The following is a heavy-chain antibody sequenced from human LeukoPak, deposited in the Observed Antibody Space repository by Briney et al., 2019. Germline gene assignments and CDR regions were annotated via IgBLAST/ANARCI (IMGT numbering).Heavy chain of an antibody. Sequence: KPSETLSLTCTVSDGSISSSSYYWGRIRQPPGKGLEWIGSIYYSGSTYYNPSLKSRVTISVDTSKNQFSLKLSSVTAADTAVYYCARAAKAWPRKKPLFDPWGQGTLVTVSS. CDR1: DGSISSSSYY. CDR3: ARAAKAWPRKKPLFDP. V-gene: IGHV4-39*07. CDR2: IYYSGST. J-gene: IGHJ5*02. D-gene: IGHD1-14*01.